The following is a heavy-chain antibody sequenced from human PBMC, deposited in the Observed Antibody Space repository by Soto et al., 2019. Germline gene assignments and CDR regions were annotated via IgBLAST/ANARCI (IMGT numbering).Heavy chain of an antibody. V-gene: IGHV3-21*01. CDR2: ISSSSSYI. J-gene: IGHJ6*02. D-gene: IGHD6-13*01. CDR1: GFTFSSYS. Sequence: GGSLRLSCAASGFTFSSYSTNWVRQAPGKGLEWVSSISSSSSYIYYADSVKGRFTISRDNAKNSLYLQMNSLRAEDTAVYYCARDYSSSWYPYGMDVWGQGXTVTVSS. CDR3: ARDYSSSWYPYGMDV.